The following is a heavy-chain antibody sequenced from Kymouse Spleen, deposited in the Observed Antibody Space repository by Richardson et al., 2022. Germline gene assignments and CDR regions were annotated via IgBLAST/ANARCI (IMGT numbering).Heavy chain of an antibody. V-gene: IGHV1-3*01. J-gene: IGHJ6*02. CDR2: INAGNGNT. D-gene: IGHD2-2*02. CDR1: GYTFTSYA. CDR3: ARHCSSTSCDYYYYGMDV. Sequence: QVQLVQSGAEVKKPGASVKVSCKASGYTFTSYAMHWVRQAPGQRLEWMGWINAGNGNTKYSQKFQGRVTITRDTSASTAYMELSSLRSEDTAVYYCARHCSSTSCDYYYYGMDVWGQGTTVTVSS.